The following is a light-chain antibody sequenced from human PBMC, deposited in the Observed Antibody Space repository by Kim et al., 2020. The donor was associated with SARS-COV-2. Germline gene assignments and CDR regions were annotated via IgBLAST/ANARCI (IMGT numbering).Light chain of an antibody. CDR1: QSITNY. CDR2: TTS. V-gene: IGKV1-39*01. CDR3: EQTYSTPT. J-gene: IGKJ5*01. Sequence: SSSVGDRVTMTCRASQSITNYLNWYQQKPGKAPKVLIYTTSSLQSGVPSRFSGSGSGTDFTLTISSLQPEDFATYYCEQTYSTPTFGQGTRLEIK.